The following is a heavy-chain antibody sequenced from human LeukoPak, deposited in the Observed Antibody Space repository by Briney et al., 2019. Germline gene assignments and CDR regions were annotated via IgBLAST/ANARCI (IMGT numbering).Heavy chain of an antibody. J-gene: IGHJ4*02. CDR2: IWYDGSNK. Sequence: GGSLRLSCAASGFTFSSYGMHWVRQAPGKGLEWVAVIWYDGSNKYYADSVKGRFTISRDNSKNTLYLQMNSLRAEDTAVYYCARDGLRGSTHEDFDYWGQGTLVTVSS. D-gene: IGHD1-26*01. CDR3: ARDGLRGSTHEDFDY. V-gene: IGHV3-33*01. CDR1: GFTFSSYG.